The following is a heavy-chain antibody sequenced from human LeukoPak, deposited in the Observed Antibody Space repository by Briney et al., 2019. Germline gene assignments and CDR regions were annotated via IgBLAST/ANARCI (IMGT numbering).Heavy chain of an antibody. D-gene: IGHD2-21*02. V-gene: IGHV3-66*01. CDR1: GFTVSSNY. J-gene: IGHJ4*02. Sequence: PGGSLRLSCAASGFTVSSNYMSWVRQAPGKGLEWVSVIYSGGSTYYADSVKGRFTISRDNSKNTLSLQMNSLRGEDTAVYYCVRGGGAFCGNDCYRNFDYWGQGTLVTVSS. CDR3: VRGGGAFCGNDCYRNFDY. CDR2: IYSGGST.